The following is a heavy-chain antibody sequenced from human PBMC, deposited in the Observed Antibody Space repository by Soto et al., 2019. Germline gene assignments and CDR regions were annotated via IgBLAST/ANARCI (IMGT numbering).Heavy chain of an antibody. J-gene: IGHJ6*02. V-gene: IGHV4-30-4*01. Sequence: SETLSLTCSVSGGSISSGDYYWSWIRQPPGKGLEWIGYIYYSGSTYYNPSLKSRVTISVDTSKNQFSLKLSSVTAADTAVYYCARDRSGVGSGYYYYYYYYGMDVWGQGTTVTVSS. CDR2: IYYSGST. D-gene: IGHD3-22*01. CDR3: ARDRSGVGSGYYYYYYYYGMDV. CDR1: GGSISSGDYY.